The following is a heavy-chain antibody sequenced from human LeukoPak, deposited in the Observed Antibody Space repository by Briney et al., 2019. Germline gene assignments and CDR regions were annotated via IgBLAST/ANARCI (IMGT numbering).Heavy chain of an antibody. CDR3: ARGYTVETDQ. CDR2: IKPDGSEK. CDR1: GFTFGSFW. Sequence: GGSLRLSCAASGFTFGSFWMTWVRQAPGKGLEWVANIKPDGSEKYYVDSVKGRFTISRDNAKNSLYLQIISLRAEDTAVYYCARGYTVETDQWGQGTLVTVSS. V-gene: IGHV3-7*05. D-gene: IGHD4-23*01. J-gene: IGHJ5*02.